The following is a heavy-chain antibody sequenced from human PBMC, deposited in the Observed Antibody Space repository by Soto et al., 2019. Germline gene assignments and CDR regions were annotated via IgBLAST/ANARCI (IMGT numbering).Heavy chain of an antibody. CDR2: ISAYNGNT. V-gene: IGHV1-18*01. D-gene: IGHD6-13*01. Sequence: QVQLVQSGAEVKKPGASVKVSCTASGYTFTSYGISWVRQAPGQGLEWMGWISAYNGNTNYAQKLQGRVTMTTDTSTSTAYMELRSLRSDDTAVYYCARKAPLYSSSWYRIYYGMDVWGQGTTVTVSS. J-gene: IGHJ6*02. CDR1: GYTFTSYG. CDR3: ARKAPLYSSSWYRIYYGMDV.